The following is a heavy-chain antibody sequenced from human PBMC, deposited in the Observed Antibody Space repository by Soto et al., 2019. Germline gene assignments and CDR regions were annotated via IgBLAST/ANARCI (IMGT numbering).Heavy chain of an antibody. CDR2: IYYSGGT. V-gene: IGHV4-59*01. J-gene: IGHJ5*02. CDR1: GGSISSYY. Sequence: SETLSLTCTVSGGSISSYYWSWIRQPPGKGLEWIGYIYYSGGTNYNPSLKSRVTISVDTSKNQFSLKLSSVTAADTAVYYCAGSGRGVNWFDPWGQGTLVTVSS. D-gene: IGHD3-10*01. CDR3: AGSGRGVNWFDP.